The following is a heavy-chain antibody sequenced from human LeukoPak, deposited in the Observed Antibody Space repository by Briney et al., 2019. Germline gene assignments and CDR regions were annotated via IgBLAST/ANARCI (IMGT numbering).Heavy chain of an antibody. J-gene: IGHJ5*02. CDR2: IYYSGST. V-gene: IGHV4-59*08. CDR1: GGSISSYY. CDR3: ASHLISSGEGGWFDP. Sequence: SETLSLTCTVSGGSISSYYWSWIRQPPGKGLEWIGYIYYSGSTNYNPSPKSRVTISVDTSKNQFSLKLSSVTAADTAVYYCASHLISSGEGGWFDPWGQETLVTVSS. D-gene: IGHD6-19*01.